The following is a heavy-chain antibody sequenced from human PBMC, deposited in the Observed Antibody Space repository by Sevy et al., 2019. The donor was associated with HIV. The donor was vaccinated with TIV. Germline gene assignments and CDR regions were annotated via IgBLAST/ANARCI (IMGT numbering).Heavy chain of an antibody. V-gene: IGHV3-23*01. D-gene: IGHD3-16*01. CDR1: GFTFNKYA. CDR2: ITDIGDST. CDR3: AKGSHGGRPYYFDY. Sequence: GGYLRLSCVASGFTFNKYAMSCVREAPGKGLEWISAITDIGDSTYHADSVKGRFTISRDNSKNTLYFQLNSLRADDTAVYYCAKGSHGGRPYYFDYWGQGTAVGVSS. J-gene: IGHJ4*02.